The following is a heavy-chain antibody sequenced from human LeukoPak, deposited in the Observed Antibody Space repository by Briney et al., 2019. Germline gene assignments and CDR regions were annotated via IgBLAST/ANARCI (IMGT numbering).Heavy chain of an antibody. V-gene: IGHV3-33*01. J-gene: IGHJ6*03. CDR2: IWYDGSNN. Sequence: GGSLRLSCAASGFTFSSYGMHWVRQAPGKGLEWVAVIWYDGSNNYYADSVKGRFTISRDNSKNTLYLQMNSLRAEDTAVYYCARGTYDFWSGYPTYYYYYYMDVWGKGTTVTVSS. D-gene: IGHD3-3*01. CDR3: ARGTYDFWSGYPTYYYYYYMDV. CDR1: GFTFSSYG.